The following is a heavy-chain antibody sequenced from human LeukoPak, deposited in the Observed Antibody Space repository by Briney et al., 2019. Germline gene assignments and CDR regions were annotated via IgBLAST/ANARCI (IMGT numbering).Heavy chain of an antibody. J-gene: IGHJ4*02. D-gene: IGHD3-22*01. CDR1: GGTFSSYA. Sequence: SVNVSCKASGGTFSSYAISWVRQAPGQGLEWMGRIIPILGIANYAKKFEGRVTITADKSTSTAYMELSSLRSEDTAVYYCASALYYYDSSGYSLGYWGQGTLVTVSS. CDR2: IIPILGIA. V-gene: IGHV1-69*04. CDR3: ASALYYYDSSGYSLGY.